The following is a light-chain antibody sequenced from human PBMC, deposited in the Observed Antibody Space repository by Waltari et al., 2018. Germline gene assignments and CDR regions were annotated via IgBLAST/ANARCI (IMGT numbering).Light chain of an antibody. Sequence: DIQMTQSPSSLSASVGDRVTITCRASQGISNSLAWYQQKPGKAPKLLLYAASRLESGVPSRFSGSRAGTDYTLPISSLQPEDFATYYCQQYYSNTRDFGPGTKVDIK. CDR3: QQYYSNTRD. J-gene: IGKJ3*01. CDR2: AAS. V-gene: IGKV1-NL1*01. CDR1: QGISNS.